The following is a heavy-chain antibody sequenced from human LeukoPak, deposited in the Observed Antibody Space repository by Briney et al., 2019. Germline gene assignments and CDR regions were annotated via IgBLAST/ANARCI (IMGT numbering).Heavy chain of an antibody. CDR3: TREQDREAAATIVGDY. CDR1: GFIFSSYE. D-gene: IGHD3-22*01. CDR2: ISTGTYI. Sequence: GGSLRLSCAASGFIFSSYEMNWVRQAPGKGLEWVSHISTGTYIAYADSVKGRFTISRDNARNSLYLEMNSLRAEDTAVYYCTREQDREAAATIVGDYWGQGTLVTVSS. J-gene: IGHJ4*02. V-gene: IGHV3-48*03.